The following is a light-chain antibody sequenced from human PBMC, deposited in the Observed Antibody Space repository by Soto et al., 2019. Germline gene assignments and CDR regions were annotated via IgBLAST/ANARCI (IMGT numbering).Light chain of an antibody. CDR2: EVT. V-gene: IGLV2-8*01. Sequence: QSALTQPPSAAGSPGQSVTISCTGTSSDVGRYNYVSWYQQHPGKAPKLMIYEVTKRPSGVPDRFCGSKSGNTASLTVSGLQAEDEADYYCSSYADSNPYVFGTGTKVTVL. J-gene: IGLJ1*01. CDR3: SSYADSNPYV. CDR1: SSDVGRYNY.